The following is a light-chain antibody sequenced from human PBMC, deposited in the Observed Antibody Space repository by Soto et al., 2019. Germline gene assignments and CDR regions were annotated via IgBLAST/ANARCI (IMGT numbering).Light chain of an antibody. V-gene: IGKV3-11*01. CDR1: QSVSSY. J-gene: IGKJ5*01. CDR3: QQRINWPTIT. CDR2: DAS. Sequence: EIVLTQSPATLSLSPGERATLSCRASQSVSSYLAWYQQKPGQAPRLLISDASNRATGIPARFSGSGSGTDFTLTISSLEPEDFAVYYCQQRINWPTITFGQGTRLEIK.